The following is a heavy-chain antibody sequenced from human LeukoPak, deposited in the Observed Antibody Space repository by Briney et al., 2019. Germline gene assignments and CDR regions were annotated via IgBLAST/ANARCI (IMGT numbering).Heavy chain of an antibody. V-gene: IGHV1-46*01. J-gene: IGHJ6*03. D-gene: IGHD2-2*01. CDR1: GGTFSSYA. Sequence: ASVKVSCKASGGTFSSYAISWVRQAPGQGLEWMGIINPSGGSTSYAQKFQGRVTMTRDTSTSTVYMELSSLRSEDTAVYYCARDPGHCSSTSCPYYYYYYYMDVWGKGTTVTVSS. CDR3: ARDPGHCSSTSCPYYYYYYYMDV. CDR2: INPSGGST.